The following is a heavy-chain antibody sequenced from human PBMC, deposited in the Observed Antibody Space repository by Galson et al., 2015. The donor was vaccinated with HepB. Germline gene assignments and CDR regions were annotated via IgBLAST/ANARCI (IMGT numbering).Heavy chain of an antibody. Sequence: ETLSLTCTVSGGSISSSSYYWGWIRQPPGKGLEWIGSIYYSGSTYYNPSLKSRVTISVDTSKNQFSLKLSSVTAADTAVYYCARQIQLWFYPWGQGTLVTVSS. V-gene: IGHV4-39*01. D-gene: IGHD5-18*01. CDR2: IYYSGST. J-gene: IGHJ5*02. CDR3: ARQIQLWFYP. CDR1: GGSISSSSYY.